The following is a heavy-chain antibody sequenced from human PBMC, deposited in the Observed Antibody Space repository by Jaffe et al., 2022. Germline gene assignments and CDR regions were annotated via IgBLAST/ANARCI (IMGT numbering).Heavy chain of an antibody. CDR3: VRQGVYYSDGGGRAACFQH. CDR1: SYSISSGHY. CDR2: IHHSGST. Sequence: QVQLQESGPGLVKPSETLSLTCVVSSYSISSGHYWGCIRQPPGKGLEWIASIHHSGSTYYNPSLKGRVSISIDTSKNQFSLHLNSVTAADTAVYYCVRQGVYYSDGGGRAACFQHWGLGTLVTVSS. V-gene: IGHV4-38-2*01. J-gene: IGHJ1*01. D-gene: IGHD3-22*01.